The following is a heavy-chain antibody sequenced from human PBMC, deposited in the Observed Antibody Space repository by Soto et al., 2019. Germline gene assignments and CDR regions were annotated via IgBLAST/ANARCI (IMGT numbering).Heavy chain of an antibody. CDR2: IYSSGAT. J-gene: IGHJ4*01. CDR3: ERGVRH. V-gene: IGHV4-31*03. CDR1: GVSVSSNNYY. Sequence: PPETLSLTCTVSGVSVSSNNYYWTWIRQPPGRGLEWLGYIYSSGATYYNPSLNSRVTISVDTSRNQCALRVNSVTAADTAVYFCERGVRHWGQGTLVNVSS.